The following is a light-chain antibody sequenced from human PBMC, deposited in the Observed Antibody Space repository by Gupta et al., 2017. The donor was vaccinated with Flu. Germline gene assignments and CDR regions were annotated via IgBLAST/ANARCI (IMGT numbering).Light chain of an antibody. Sequence: SYDMTQPLSVSVSPGQTSNISCSADELGDKYASWYQQKPGQSPVLVIYQDDKRPSGIPERFSGSNSGNMATLTSRETQAIDEADYYCQAWDSSTWGFGGGTQLTVL. CDR1: ELGDKY. V-gene: IGLV3-1*01. CDR3: QAWDSSTWG. CDR2: QDD. J-gene: IGLJ2*01.